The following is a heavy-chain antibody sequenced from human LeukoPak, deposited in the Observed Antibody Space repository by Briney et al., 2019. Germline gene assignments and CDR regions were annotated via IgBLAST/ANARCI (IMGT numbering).Heavy chain of an antibody. J-gene: IGHJ5*02. D-gene: IGHD2-15*01. CDR3: ARQEYCSGGSCYTWFDP. CDR1: GYSINNYW. CDR2: IYPADSDI. V-gene: IGHV5-51*01. Sequence: GESLKISCKGSGYSINNYWIGWVRQMPGKGLEWMGIIYPADSDIRYSPSFQGQVTISADKSISTAYLQWSSLKASDTAMYYCARQEYCSGGSCYTWFDPWGQGTRVTVSS.